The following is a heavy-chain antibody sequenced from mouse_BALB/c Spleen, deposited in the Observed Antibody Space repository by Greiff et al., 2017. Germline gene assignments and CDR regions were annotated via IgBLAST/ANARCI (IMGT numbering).Heavy chain of an antibody. Sequence: EVKVVESGGGLVQPGGSRKLSCAASGFTFSSFGMHWVRQAPEKGLEWVAYISSGSSTIYYADTVKGRFTISRDNPKNTLFLQMTSLRSEDTAMYYCARGTITTVVGDYWGQGTTLTVSS. V-gene: IGHV5-17*02. J-gene: IGHJ2*01. CDR3: ARGTITTVVGDY. CDR2: ISSGSSTI. D-gene: IGHD1-1*01. CDR1: GFTFSSFG.